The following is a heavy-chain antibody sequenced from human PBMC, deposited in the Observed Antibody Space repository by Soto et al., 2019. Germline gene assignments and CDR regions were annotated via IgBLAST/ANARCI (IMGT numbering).Heavy chain of an antibody. D-gene: IGHD1-26*01. CDR1: GFSVTTNY. CDR3: AKRPTSSIQGWAFAMDV. Sequence: EVQLVETGGGLIQPGGSLRLSCLASGFSVTTNYIIWVRQPPGKGLEWVATTFSGASTHYADSVKGRFSISRDNSKNTVYLQMNSLRAEDTAVYYCAKRPTSSIQGWAFAMDVWGQGTTVSVSS. J-gene: IGHJ6*02. CDR2: TFSGAST. V-gene: IGHV3-53*02.